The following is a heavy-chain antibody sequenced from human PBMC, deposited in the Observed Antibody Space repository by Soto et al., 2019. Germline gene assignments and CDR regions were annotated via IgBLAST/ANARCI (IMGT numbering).Heavy chain of an antibody. J-gene: IGHJ6*02. CDR3: ARRPTDDYSNYVGRGQRYYYYYYGMDV. CDR2: IYYSGST. V-gene: IGHV4-39*01. D-gene: IGHD4-4*01. Sequence: QLQLQESGPGLVKPSETLSLTCTVSGGSISSSSYYWGWIRQPPGKGLEWIGSIYYSGSTYYNPSLKSRVTISVDTSKNQFSLKLSSVTAADTAVYYCARRPTDDYSNYVGRGQRYYYYYYGMDVWGQGTTVTVSS. CDR1: GGSISSSSYY.